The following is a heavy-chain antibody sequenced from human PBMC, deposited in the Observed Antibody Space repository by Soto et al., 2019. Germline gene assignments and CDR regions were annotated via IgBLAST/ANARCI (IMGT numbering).Heavy chain of an antibody. CDR1: GGSIGSYY. Sequence: SETLSLTCTVSGGSIGSYYWSWIRQPAGKGLEWIGRIYTSGSTNYNPSLKSRVTMSVDTSKNQFSLKLSSVTAADTAVYYCARGVYDSSSTGAFDIWGQGTMVTVSS. CDR3: ARGVYDSSSTGAFDI. D-gene: IGHD3-22*01. J-gene: IGHJ3*02. V-gene: IGHV4-4*07. CDR2: IYTSGST.